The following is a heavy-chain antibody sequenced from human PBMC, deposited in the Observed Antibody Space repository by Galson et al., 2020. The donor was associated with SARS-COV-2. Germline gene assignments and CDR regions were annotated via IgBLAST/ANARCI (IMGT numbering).Heavy chain of an antibody. CDR1: GFTVSSNY. J-gene: IGHJ4*02. CDR3: ARDYGYYYFDY. D-gene: IGHD4-17*01. Sequence: GESLKISCAASGFTVSSNYMSWVRQAPGKGLEWVSVIYSGGSTYYADSVKGRFTISRDNSKNTLYLQMNSLRAEDTAVYYCARDYGYYYFDYWGQGTLVTVSS. V-gene: IGHV3-53*01. CDR2: IYSGGST.